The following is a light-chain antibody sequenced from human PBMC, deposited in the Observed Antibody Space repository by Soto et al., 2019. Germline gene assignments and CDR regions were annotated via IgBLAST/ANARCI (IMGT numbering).Light chain of an antibody. J-gene: IGKJ1*01. CDR2: AAS. V-gene: IGKV1-39*01. CDR3: QQSYSTTWT. CDR1: QGISTY. Sequence: DIQMTQSPSSLSESAGDRVTITFRASQGISTYLNWYQQKPGKAPKLLIYAASSLQSGVPSRFSGSGSETDFTLTISSLQPEDFATYSCQQSYSTTWTFGQGTKVDIK.